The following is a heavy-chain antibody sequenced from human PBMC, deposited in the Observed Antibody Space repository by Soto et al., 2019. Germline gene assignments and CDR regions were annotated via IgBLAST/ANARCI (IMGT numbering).Heavy chain of an antibody. D-gene: IGHD2-15*01. J-gene: IGHJ5*02. CDR1: GGSISSYY. CDR3: ARKDCSGGSCTRPWFDP. Sequence: LSLTCTVSGGSISSYYWSWIRQPPGKGLEWIGYIYYSGSTNYNPSLKSRVTISVDTSKNQFSLKLSSVTAADTAVYYCARKDCSGGSCTRPWFDPLGQGTLVTASS. CDR2: IYYSGST. V-gene: IGHV4-59*08.